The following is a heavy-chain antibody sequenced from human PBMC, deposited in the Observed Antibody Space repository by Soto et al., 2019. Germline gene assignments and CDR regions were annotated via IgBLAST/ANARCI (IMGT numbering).Heavy chain of an antibody. Sequence: GESLKISCKGSGYSFAGYWITWVRQKPGKGLEWMGRIDPSDSQTYYSPSFRGHVTISVTKSITTVFLQWSSLRASDTAMYYCARQIYDSDTGPNFQYYFDSWGKGTPVTVSS. V-gene: IGHV5-10-1*01. CDR2: IDPSDSQT. CDR1: GYSFAGYW. J-gene: IGHJ4*02. CDR3: ARQIYDSDTGPNFQYYFDS. D-gene: IGHD5-12*01.